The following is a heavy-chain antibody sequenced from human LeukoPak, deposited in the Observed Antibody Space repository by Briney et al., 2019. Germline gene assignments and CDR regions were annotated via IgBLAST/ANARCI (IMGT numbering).Heavy chain of an antibody. CDR1: GFTVSSNY. Sequence: GGSLRLSCAASGFTVSSNYLSWVRQAPGKGLGWVSLLYSAGHTYYADSVKGRFTISRGISKNTLYLQMDSLRAEDTAVYYCARSVLIRGVMDDWGQGTLVAVSS. V-gene: IGHV3-66*01. D-gene: IGHD3-10*01. J-gene: IGHJ4*02. CDR3: ARSVLIRGVMDD. CDR2: LYSAGHT.